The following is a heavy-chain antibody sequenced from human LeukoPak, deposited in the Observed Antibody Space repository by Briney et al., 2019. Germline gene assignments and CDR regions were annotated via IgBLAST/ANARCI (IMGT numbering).Heavy chain of an antibody. Sequence: GASVKVSCKASGYAFTGYYLLWVRQAPGQGLEWMGWINPNSGGSKSAHRFQGRASMTSDTSIRTAFLEVRSLRSDDTAVYYCAKRRSHSSSCFYSCGQGTLVTVSS. D-gene: IGHD6-13*01. CDR2: INPNSGGS. V-gene: IGHV1-2*02. CDR1: GYAFTGYY. J-gene: IGHJ4*02. CDR3: AKRRSHSSSCFYS.